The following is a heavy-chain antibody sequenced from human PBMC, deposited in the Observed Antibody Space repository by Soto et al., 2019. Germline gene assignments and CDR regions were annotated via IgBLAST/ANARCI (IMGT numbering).Heavy chain of an antibody. CDR3: AGAMRVVLVLFDY. CDR2: INHSGST. Sequence: PSETLSLTCAVQGGTFSGYDWSGIRQPPGKGLEWIGEINHSGSTNYNPSLKRRVTISVDTSTNQFSLKLSSVTAADTAAYYCAGAMRVVLVLFDYCGQGTLVTVYS. D-gene: IGHD3-22*01. V-gene: IGHV4-34*01. J-gene: IGHJ4*02. CDR1: GGTFSGYD.